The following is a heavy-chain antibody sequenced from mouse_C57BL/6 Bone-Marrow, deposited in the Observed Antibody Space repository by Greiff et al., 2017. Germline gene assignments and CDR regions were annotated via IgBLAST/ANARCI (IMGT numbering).Heavy chain of an antibody. CDR2: ISYDGSN. CDR3: AGYATWFAY. Sequence: EVQLQESGPGLVKPSQSLSLTCSVTGYSITSGYYWNWIRQFPGNKLEWMGYISYDGSNNYNPSLKNRISITRDTSKNQFFLKLNSVTTEDTATYYCAGYATWFAYWGQGTLVTVSA. D-gene: IGHD6-5*01. V-gene: IGHV3-6*01. J-gene: IGHJ3*01. CDR1: GYSITSGYY.